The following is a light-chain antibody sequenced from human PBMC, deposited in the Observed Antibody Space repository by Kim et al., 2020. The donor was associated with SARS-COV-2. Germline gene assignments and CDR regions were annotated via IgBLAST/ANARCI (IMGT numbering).Light chain of an antibody. V-gene: IGKV1-9*01. CDR2: TAS. CDR1: VGIGRS. CDR3: QQLNTDPYT. J-gene: IGKJ2*01. Sequence: VADSVTVTGLAVVGIGRSLAWYQPQPGEPPKVLIITASTLQTGVPSRFTGSGSGTDFALTISSLQPEDSITYVSQQLNTDPYTFGEGTKLEI.